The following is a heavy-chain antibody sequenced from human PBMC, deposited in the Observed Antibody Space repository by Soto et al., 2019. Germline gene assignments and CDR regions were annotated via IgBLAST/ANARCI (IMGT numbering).Heavy chain of an antibody. CDR2: IYYSGST. CDR1: GGSISSYY. J-gene: IGHJ5*02. Sequence: SETLSLTCTVSGGSISSYYWSWIRQPPGKGLEWIGYIYYSGSTNYNPSLKSRVTISVDTSKNQFSLKLSSVTAADTAVYYCARDRGWVDPWGQGTLVTVSS. V-gene: IGHV4-59*01. CDR3: ARDRGWVDP.